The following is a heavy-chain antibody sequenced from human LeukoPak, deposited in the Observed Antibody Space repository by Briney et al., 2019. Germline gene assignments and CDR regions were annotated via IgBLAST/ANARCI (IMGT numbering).Heavy chain of an antibody. Sequence: GASVKASCKASGYTFTSYDINWVRQATGQGLEWMGWMNPNSGYTGYAQKFQGRVTMTRNTSITTAYMELSSLRSADTAVYYCAMRPYNWNDDGNIDYWGQGTLVTVSS. CDR3: AMRPYNWNDDGNIDY. CDR2: MNPNSGYT. D-gene: IGHD1-20*01. V-gene: IGHV1-8*01. J-gene: IGHJ4*02. CDR1: GYTFTSYD.